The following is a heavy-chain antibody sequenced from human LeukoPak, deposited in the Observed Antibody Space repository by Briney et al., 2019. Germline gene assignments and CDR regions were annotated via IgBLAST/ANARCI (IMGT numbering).Heavy chain of an antibody. CDR1: GGSISSSSYY. CDR3: AKSLVGATGAATFDY. J-gene: IGHJ4*02. D-gene: IGHD1-26*01. V-gene: IGHV4-39*01. CDR2: IYYSGST. Sequence: PSETLSLTCTVSGGSISSSSYYWGWIRQPPGKGLEWIGSIYYSGSTYYNPSLKSRVTISVDTSKNQFSLKLSSVTAADTAVYYCAKSLVGATGAATFDYWGQGTLVTVSS.